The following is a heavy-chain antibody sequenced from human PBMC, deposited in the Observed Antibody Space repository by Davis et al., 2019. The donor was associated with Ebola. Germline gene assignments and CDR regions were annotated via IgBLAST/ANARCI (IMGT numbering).Heavy chain of an antibody. Sequence: SGPTLVKPTQTLTLTCTFSGFSLSTSGMCVTWIRQPPGKALEWLARIDWDDDKYYSTSLKTRLTISKDTSKNQVVLTMTNMDPVDTATYYCAHMARRGCSGGSCYYWFDPWGQGTLVTVSS. D-gene: IGHD2-15*01. CDR1: GFSLSTSGMC. CDR2: IDWDDDK. V-gene: IGHV2-70*12. CDR3: AHMARRGCSGGSCYYWFDP. J-gene: IGHJ5*02.